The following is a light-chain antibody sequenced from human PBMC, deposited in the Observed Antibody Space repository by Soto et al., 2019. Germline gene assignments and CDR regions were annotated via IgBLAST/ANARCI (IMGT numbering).Light chain of an antibody. V-gene: IGKV1-39*01. CDR2: AAS. CDR3: QQYGSSPPYT. CDR1: QSISSY. Sequence: DIQMTQSPSSLSASVGDRVTITCRASQSISSYLNWYQQKPGKAPKLLIYAASSLQSGVPSRFSGSGSGTDFTLTIGRLEPEDFAVYYCQQYGSSPPYTFGQGTKLEIK. J-gene: IGKJ2*01.